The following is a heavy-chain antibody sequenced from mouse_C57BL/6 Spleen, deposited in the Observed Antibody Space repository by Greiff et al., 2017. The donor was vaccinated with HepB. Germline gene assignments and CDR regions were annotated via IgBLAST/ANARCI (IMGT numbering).Heavy chain of an antibody. J-gene: IGHJ4*01. V-gene: IGHV14-2*01. D-gene: IGHD2-1*01. CDR3: APIYFDAMDY. Sequence: EVQLQQSGAELVKPGASVKLSCTASGFNIKDYYMHWVKQRTEQGLEWIGRIDPEDGDTKYAPKFQGKATIAADTSSNTAYLQLSSLTSEDTSVYYCAPIYFDAMDYWGQGTSVTVSS. CDR1: GFNIKDYY. CDR2: IDPEDGDT.